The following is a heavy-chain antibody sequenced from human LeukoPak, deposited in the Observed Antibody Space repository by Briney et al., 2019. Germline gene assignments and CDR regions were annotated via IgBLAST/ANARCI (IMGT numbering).Heavy chain of an antibody. D-gene: IGHD1-1*01. CDR3: ARDFYHSGTNWYDVFDV. CDR1: GYTFTTYG. CDR2: VSGNNGNT. J-gene: IGHJ3*01. V-gene: IGHV1-18*01. Sequence: GASVKVSCKASGYTFTTYGISWVRQAPGQGLEWMGWVSGNNGNTNCAQKLQGRVTMTTDTSTNTAYMELRSLRSDDTAVYYSARDFYHSGTNWYDVFDVWGQGTMVTVSS.